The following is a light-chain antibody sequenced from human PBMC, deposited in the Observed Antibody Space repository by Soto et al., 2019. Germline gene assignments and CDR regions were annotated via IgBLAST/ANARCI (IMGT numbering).Light chain of an antibody. V-gene: IGKV3-20*01. Sequence: EIVLTQSPGTLSLSPGERATLSCRASQSVDSNSLAWYQHKPGQAPRLLIYGASSRAPGISDRYSGRGSGTDFTLTISRLEPEYFAVYYCQQYATSPTFGGGTRLEI. J-gene: IGKJ4*01. CDR2: GAS. CDR1: QSVDSNS. CDR3: QQYATSPT.